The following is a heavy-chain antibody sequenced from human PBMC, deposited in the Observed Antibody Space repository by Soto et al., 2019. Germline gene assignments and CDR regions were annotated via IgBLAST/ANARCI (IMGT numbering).Heavy chain of an antibody. J-gene: IGHJ4*02. Sequence: PSETLSLTCTVSGGSISSGDYYWSWIRQPPGKGLEWIGYIYYSGSTYYNPSLKSRVTISVDTSKNQFSLKLSSVTAADTAVYYCARESCSSTSCYAVHFDYWGQGTLVTVSS. V-gene: IGHV4-30-4*01. D-gene: IGHD2-2*01. CDR1: GGSISSGDYY. CDR2: IYYSGST. CDR3: ARESCSSTSCYAVHFDY.